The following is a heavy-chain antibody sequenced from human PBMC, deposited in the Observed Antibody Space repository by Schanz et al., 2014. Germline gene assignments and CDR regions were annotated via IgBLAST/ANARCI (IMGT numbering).Heavy chain of an antibody. D-gene: IGHD6-13*01. Sequence: EVQLVESGGGLVQPGGSLRLSCAASGFTFSSYWMHWVRQVPGKGLVWVSRIKSKTDGETTDYAAPVKGRFSISRDDSQSTLYLQMNSLKIEDTAVYYCATASSPVREAGAGSSFHLWGQGTLVTVSP. J-gene: IGHJ5*02. CDR3: ATASSPVREAGAGSSFHL. CDR1: GFTFSSYW. CDR2: IKSKTDGETT. V-gene: IGHV3-15*07.